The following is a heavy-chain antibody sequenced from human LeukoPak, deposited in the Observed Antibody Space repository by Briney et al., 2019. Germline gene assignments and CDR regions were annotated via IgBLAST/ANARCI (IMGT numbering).Heavy chain of an antibody. J-gene: IGHJ4*02. V-gene: IGHV4-31*03. CDR2: IYYSGTT. D-gene: IGHD7-27*01. CDR1: GGSISSGGYY. Sequence: PSETLSLTCTVSGGSISSGGYYWSWIRQLPGKGLEWIGYIYYSGTTSYNPSLKSRLTISLDTSENQFSPKLSSVTAADTAVYYCARGSTGDKSNNWGQGTLVTVSS. CDR3: ARGSTGDKSNN.